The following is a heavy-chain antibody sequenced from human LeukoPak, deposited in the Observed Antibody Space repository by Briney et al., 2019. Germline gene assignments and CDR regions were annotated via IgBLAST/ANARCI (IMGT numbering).Heavy chain of an antibody. J-gene: IGHJ5*02. CDR3: ARVYGGYDWFDP. CDR1: GFTFSSYA. Sequence: GGSLRLSCAASGFTFSSYAMSWVRQAPGKGLEWVSAISGSGGSTYYADSVKGRFTISRDNSKNTLYLQMNSLRAEDTAVYYCARVYGGYDWFDPWGQGTLVTVSS. D-gene: IGHD4-17*01. V-gene: IGHV3-23*01. CDR2: ISGSGGST.